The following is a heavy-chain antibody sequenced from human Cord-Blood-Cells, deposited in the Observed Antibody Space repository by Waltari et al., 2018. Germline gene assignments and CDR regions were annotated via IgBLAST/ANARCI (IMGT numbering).Heavy chain of an antibody. V-gene: IGHV3-21*01. Sequence: EVQLVESGGGLVKPGGSLRLSCAAAGFTFSSYSMNWFRQAPGKGLEWVSSISSSSSYIYYADSVKGRFTISRDNAKNSLYLQMNSLRAEDTAVYYCARAPAVHLYYYMDVWGKGTTVTVSS. CDR2: ISSSSSYI. D-gene: IGHD6-13*01. CDR3: ARAPAVHLYYYMDV. CDR1: GFTFSSYS. J-gene: IGHJ6*03.